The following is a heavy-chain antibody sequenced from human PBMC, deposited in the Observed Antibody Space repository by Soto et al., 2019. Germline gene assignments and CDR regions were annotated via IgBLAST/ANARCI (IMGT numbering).Heavy chain of an antibody. D-gene: IGHD6-6*01. CDR3: TGSSSRIGMDV. CDR1: GGSISSSSYY. J-gene: IGHJ6*02. CDR2: IYYSGST. V-gene: IGHV4-39*01. Sequence: SETLSLTCTVSGGSISSSSYYWGWIRQPPGKGLEWIGSIYYSGSTYYNPSLKSRVTISVDTSKNQFSLKLSSVTAADTAVYYCTGSSSRIGMDVWGQGTTVTVS.